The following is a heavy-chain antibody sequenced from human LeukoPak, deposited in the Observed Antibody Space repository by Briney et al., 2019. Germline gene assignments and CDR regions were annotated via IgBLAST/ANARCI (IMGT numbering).Heavy chain of an antibody. CDR2: INHSGST. CDR1: GGSFSGYY. Sequence: SETLSLTCAVYGGSFSGYYWSWIRQPPGKGLEWIGEINHSGSTNYNPSLKSRVTISVDTSKNQFSLKLSSVTAAATAVYYCARGGYSYGKGGPNRYFDHWGQGTLVTVSS. V-gene: IGHV4-34*01. CDR3: ARGGYSYGKGGPNRYFDH. D-gene: IGHD5-18*01. J-gene: IGHJ4*02.